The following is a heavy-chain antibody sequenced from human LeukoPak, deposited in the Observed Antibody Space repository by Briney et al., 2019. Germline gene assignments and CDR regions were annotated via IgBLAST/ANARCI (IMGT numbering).Heavy chain of an antibody. Sequence: SVKVSCKASGGTFSSYAISWVRQAPGQGLEWMGGIIPIFGTANYAQKFQGRVTITADESTSTAYMELSSLRSEDTAVYYCARSGGVVVTAQSYYGMDVWGQGTTVTVSS. CDR2: IIPIFGTA. CDR3: ARSGGVVVTAQSYYGMDV. D-gene: IGHD2-21*02. CDR1: GGTFSSYA. V-gene: IGHV1-69*13. J-gene: IGHJ6*02.